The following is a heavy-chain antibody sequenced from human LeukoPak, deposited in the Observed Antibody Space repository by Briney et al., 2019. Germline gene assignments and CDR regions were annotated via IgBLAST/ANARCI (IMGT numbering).Heavy chain of an antibody. D-gene: IGHD5-18*01. CDR1: GGSISTYF. J-gene: IGHJ4*02. Sequence: RPSETLSLTCTVSGGSISTYFWSWIRQPAGKGLVWIGRIYTSGSTNFNPSLKSRVTMSVDTSKNQFSLKLSSVTAADTAVYYCAGEVGYSYGSDYWGQGTLVTVSS. CDR3: AGEVGYSYGSDY. V-gene: IGHV4-4*07. CDR2: IYTSGST.